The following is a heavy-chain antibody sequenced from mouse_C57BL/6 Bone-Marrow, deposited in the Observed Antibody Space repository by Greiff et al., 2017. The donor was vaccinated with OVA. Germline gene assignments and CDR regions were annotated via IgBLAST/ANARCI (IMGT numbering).Heavy chain of an antibody. Sequence: QVQLQQPGAELVKPGASVKLSCKASGYTFTSYWMHWVKQRPGQGLEWIGMIHPNSGSTNYNEKFKSKSTLTVDKSSSTAYMQLSSLTAEDSAVYYCARASYGNFFGYWGQGTTLTVSA. D-gene: IGHD2-1*01. V-gene: IGHV1-64*01. CDR2: IHPNSGST. CDR3: ARASYGNFFGY. J-gene: IGHJ2*01. CDR1: GYTFTSYW.